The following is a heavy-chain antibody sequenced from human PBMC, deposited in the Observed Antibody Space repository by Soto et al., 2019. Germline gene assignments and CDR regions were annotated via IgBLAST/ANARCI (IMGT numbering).Heavy chain of an antibody. J-gene: IGHJ3*02. D-gene: IGHD1-1*01. CDR3: ARVERGTATTVVDAFDI. CDR1: GGFVSSGSYY. V-gene: IGHV4-34*01. Sequence: QVQLQQWGAGLLKPSETLSLTCAVYGGFVSSGSYYWSWIRQPPGKGLEWIGEMSHSGGTHFNPSLKSRVTISVDTYTNQFSLKMRSVAAADTALYYCARVERGTATTVVDAFDIWGPGTMVTVSS. CDR2: MSHSGGT.